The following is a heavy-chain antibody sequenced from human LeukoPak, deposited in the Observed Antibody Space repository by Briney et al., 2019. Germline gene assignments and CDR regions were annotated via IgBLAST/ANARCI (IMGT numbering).Heavy chain of an antibody. D-gene: IGHD6-6*01. CDR1: GFTFSSYA. CDR2: ISGSGGST. J-gene: IGHJ4*02. V-gene: IGHV3-23*01. Sequence: GGSLRLSCAASGFTFSSYAMSWVRQAPGKGLEWVSAISGSGGSTYYADSVKGRFTISRDSSKNTLYLQMNSLRAEDTAVYYCAKGIAALLQGPDYWGQGTLVTVSS. CDR3: AKGIAALLQGPDY.